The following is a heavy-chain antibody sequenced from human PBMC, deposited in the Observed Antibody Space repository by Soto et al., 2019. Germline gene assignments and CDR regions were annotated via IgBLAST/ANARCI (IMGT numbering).Heavy chain of an antibody. J-gene: IGHJ6*02. Sequence: ASVKVSCKASGYTFTSYAMDWVRQAPGQRLEWMGWINAGNGNTKYSQKFQGRVTITRDTSTSTAYMELSSLRSEDTAVYYCARDGQGGRCSSTSCYRGYYYYGMDVWGQGTTVTVSS. CDR3: ARDGQGGRCSSTSCYRGYYYYGMDV. V-gene: IGHV1-3*01. CDR2: INAGNGNT. CDR1: GYTFTSYA. D-gene: IGHD2-2*01.